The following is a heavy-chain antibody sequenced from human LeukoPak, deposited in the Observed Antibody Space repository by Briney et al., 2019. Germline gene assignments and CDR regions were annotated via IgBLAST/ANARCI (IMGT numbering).Heavy chain of an antibody. CDR1: GDSISGYY. V-gene: IGHV4-59*01. D-gene: IGHD1-26*01. Sequence: SGTLSLTCTVSGDSISGYYWSWVRQPPGKGLEWIGNIYYSGSTNYNPSLKSRVSISLDMSKNQFSPKLNSVTAADTAVYYCARGGSYFGYWGQGTLVTVSS. CDR3: ARGGSYFGY. J-gene: IGHJ4*02. CDR2: IYYSGST.